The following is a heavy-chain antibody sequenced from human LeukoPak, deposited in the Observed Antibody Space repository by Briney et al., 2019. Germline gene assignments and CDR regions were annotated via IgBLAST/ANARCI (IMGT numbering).Heavy chain of an antibody. J-gene: IGHJ4*02. Sequence: GGSLRLSCAASGFTFSNFAMSWVRQAPGKGLEWVSSIGSGGTTYYADSVKGRFTISRDNSKNTLYLQMNSLRAEDTAVYYCAKAGVAGQSDYWGQGTLVTVSS. V-gene: IGHV3-23*01. CDR2: IGSGGTT. D-gene: IGHD6-19*01. CDR1: GFTFSNFA. CDR3: AKAGVAGQSDY.